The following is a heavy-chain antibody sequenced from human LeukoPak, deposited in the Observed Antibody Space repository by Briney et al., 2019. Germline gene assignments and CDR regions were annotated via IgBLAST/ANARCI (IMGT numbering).Heavy chain of an antibody. CDR1: GGSISSSSYY. V-gene: IGHV4-39*01. J-gene: IGHJ5*02. CDR2: IYYSGST. Sequence: PSETLSLACTVSGGSISSSSYYWDWIRQPPGKGLEWIGSIYYSGSTYYNPSLKSRVTISVDTSKNQFSLKLSSVTAADTAVYYCARVVGATRWFDPWGQGTLVTVSS. CDR3: ARVVGATRWFDP. D-gene: IGHD1-26*01.